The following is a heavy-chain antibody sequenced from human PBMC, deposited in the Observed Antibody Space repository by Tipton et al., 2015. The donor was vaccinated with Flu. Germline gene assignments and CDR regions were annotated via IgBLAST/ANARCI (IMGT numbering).Heavy chain of an antibody. CDR2: INHSGST. CDR1: GGSFSGYY. J-gene: IGHJ3*02. CDR3: ARRITMRRGGRAFDI. Sequence: LRLSCAVYGGSFSGYYWSWIRQPPGKGLEWIGEINHSGSTNYNPSLKSRVTISVDTSKNQFSLKLSSVTAADTAVYYCARRITMRRGGRAFDIWGQGTMVTVSS. D-gene: IGHD3-10*01. V-gene: IGHV4-34*01.